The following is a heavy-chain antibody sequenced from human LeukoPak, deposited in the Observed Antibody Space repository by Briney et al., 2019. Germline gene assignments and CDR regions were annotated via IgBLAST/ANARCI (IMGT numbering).Heavy chain of an antibody. CDR3: ARTDTAMVAMYYFDY. CDR2: TSSSSSYI. CDR1: GFTFSSYS. D-gene: IGHD5-18*01. Sequence: GGSLRLSCAASGFTFSSYSMNWVRQAPGKGLEWVSSTSSSSSYIYYADSVKGRFTISRDNAKNSLYLQMNSLRAEDTAVYYCARTDTAMVAMYYFDYWGQGTLVTVSS. J-gene: IGHJ4*02. V-gene: IGHV3-21*01.